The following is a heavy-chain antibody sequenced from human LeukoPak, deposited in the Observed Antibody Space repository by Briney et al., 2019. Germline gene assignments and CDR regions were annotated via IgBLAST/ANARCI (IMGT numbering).Heavy chain of an antibody. D-gene: IGHD3-9*01. Sequence: PSETLSLTCTVSGGSISNYYWSGIRQPPGKGLEWIGFIHYSGSTKYNPSLTSRVTISVDTSKNQISLKVSSVTAADTAVYYCARAYDVLTGYSIWGQGTLVTVSS. J-gene: IGHJ4*02. CDR1: GGSISNYY. CDR2: IHYSGST. V-gene: IGHV4-59*08. CDR3: ARAYDVLTGYSI.